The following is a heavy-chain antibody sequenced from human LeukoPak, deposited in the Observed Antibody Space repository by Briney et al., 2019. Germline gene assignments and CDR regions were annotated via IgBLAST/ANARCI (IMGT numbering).Heavy chain of an antibody. J-gene: IGHJ4*02. CDR1: GYSISSDYY. D-gene: IGHD1-7*01. CDR2: IYHSGGT. V-gene: IGHV4-38-2*01. Sequence: PSETLSLTCAVSGYSISSDYYWGWIRPPPGKGLEWIGSIYHSGGTYYNPSLKSRVTLSVDTSKNQFSLKLNSVTAADTAVYYCARVGWNFKYYFDYWGQGTLVTVSS. CDR3: ARVGWNFKYYFDY.